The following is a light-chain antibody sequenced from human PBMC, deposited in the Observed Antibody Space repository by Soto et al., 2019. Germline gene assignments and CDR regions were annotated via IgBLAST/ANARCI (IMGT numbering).Light chain of an antibody. CDR2: DAS. Sequence: EVVLTQSPATLSLSPGERATLSCRASQSVSSSLAWYQQKPGQAPRLLIYDASKRATGIPARFSGSGSGTDFNFTISSLEPEDFAVYYCQQYNNWPITFGQGTRLEIK. V-gene: IGKV3-11*01. CDR1: QSVSSS. J-gene: IGKJ5*01. CDR3: QQYNNWPIT.